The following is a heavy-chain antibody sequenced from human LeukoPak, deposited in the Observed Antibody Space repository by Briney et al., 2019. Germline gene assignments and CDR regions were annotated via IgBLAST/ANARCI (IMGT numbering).Heavy chain of an antibody. D-gene: IGHD3-10*01. J-gene: IGHJ6*03. CDR3: ARFYGSGSSALYYYYYMDV. V-gene: IGHV4-59*11. CDR1: GGSISSHY. CDR2: IYYSGST. Sequence: SETLSLTCTVSGGSISSHYWSWIRQLPGKGLEWIGYIYYSGSTNYNPSLKSRVTISVDTSKNQFSLKLSSVTAADTAVYYCARFYGSGSSALYYYYYMDVWGKGTTVTVSS.